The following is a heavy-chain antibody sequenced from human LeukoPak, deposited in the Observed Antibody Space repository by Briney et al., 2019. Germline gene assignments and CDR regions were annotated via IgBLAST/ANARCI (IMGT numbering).Heavy chain of an antibody. CDR3: AGSTYYYGSGSSDY. V-gene: IGHV3-21*01. D-gene: IGHD3-10*01. J-gene: IGHJ4*02. CDR2: ISSSSSYI. Sequence: GGSLRLSCAASGFTFSSYSMTWVRQAPGKGLEWVSSISSSSSYIYYADSVKGRFTISRDNAKNSLYLQMNSLRAEDTAVYYCAGSTYYYGSGSSDYWGQGTLVTVSS. CDR1: GFTFSSYS.